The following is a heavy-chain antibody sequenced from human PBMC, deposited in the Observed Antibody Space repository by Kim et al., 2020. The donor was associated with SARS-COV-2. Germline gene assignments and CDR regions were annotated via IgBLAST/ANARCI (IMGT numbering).Heavy chain of an antibody. V-gene: IGHV1-2*06. D-gene: IGHD3-22*01. J-gene: IGHJ5*02. CDR2: INPNSGGT. Sequence: ASVKVFCKASGYTFTGYYMHWVRQAPGQGLEWMGRINPNSGGTNYAQKFQGRVTMTRDTSISTAYMGLSRLRSDDTAVYYCARAYDSSGYYYVRWFDPWGQGTLVTVSS. CDR1: GYTFTGYY. CDR3: ARAYDSSGYYYVRWFDP.